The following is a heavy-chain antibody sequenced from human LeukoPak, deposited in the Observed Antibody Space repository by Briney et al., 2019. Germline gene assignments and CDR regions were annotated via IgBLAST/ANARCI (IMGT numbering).Heavy chain of an antibody. CDR1: GFTLVDYW. Sequence: GVPLRLSCVASGFTLVDYWMTWVRQAPGKGLEWVANIKQDGSEKYYVDSVKGRFTISRDNSNNALYLQMNSLRAEDTAVYYCARVSQAAPHHWGQGTLVSVSS. D-gene: IGHD6-13*01. V-gene: IGHV3-7*05. CDR2: IKQDGSEK. J-gene: IGHJ5*02. CDR3: ARVSQAAPHH.